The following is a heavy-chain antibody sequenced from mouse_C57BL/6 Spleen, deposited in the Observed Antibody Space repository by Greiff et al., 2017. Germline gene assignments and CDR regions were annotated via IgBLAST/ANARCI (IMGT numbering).Heavy chain of an antibody. V-gene: IGHV1-80*01. D-gene: IGHD4-1*01. J-gene: IGHJ2*01. CDR2: IYPGDGDT. Sequence: QVQLQQSGAELVKPGASVKISCKASGYAFSSYWMNWVKQRPGKGLEWIGQIYPGDGDTNSNGKFKGKATLTADKSSSTAYMQLSSLTSEDSAVYFCARGTGKRGDFDYWGQGTTLTVSS. CDR3: ARGTGKRGDFDY. CDR1: GYAFSSYW.